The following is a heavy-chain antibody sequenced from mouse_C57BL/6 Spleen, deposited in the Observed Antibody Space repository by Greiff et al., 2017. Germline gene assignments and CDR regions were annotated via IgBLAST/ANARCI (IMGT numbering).Heavy chain of an antibody. Sequence: EVQLQESGPGLVKPSQSLSLTCSVTGYSITSGYYWNWIRQFPGNKLEWMGYISYDGSNNYHPSLKNTISITRDPSKNQLFLKLNSVTTEYTATYYCARAGSSFRGAWFAYWGQGTLVTGSA. J-gene: IGHJ3*01. CDR1: GYSITSGYY. D-gene: IGHD1-1*01. CDR3: ARAGSSFRGAWFAY. CDR2: ISYDGSN. V-gene: IGHV3-6*01.